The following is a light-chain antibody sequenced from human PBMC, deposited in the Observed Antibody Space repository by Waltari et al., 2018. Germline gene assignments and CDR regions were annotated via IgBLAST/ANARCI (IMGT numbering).Light chain of an antibody. Sequence: QSALPQPPPTSGSPGQSVTIPCTGTSRDVGGYSFFYWYQQHPAKAPKLRIYEVSKLPSGIPDRFSGSKSGNTAYLTVSGLQAEDEADYYCSSYVGSSNLRFGGGTKLTVL. CDR1: SRDVGGYSF. CDR2: EVS. J-gene: IGLJ2*01. CDR3: SSYVGSSNLR. V-gene: IGLV2-8*01.